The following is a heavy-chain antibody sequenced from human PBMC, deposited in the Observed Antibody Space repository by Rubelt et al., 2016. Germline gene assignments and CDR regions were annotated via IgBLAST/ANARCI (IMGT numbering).Heavy chain of an antibody. Sequence: EVRLLESGGGLVQPGGSLRLSCAASGFTFSSYAMSWVRQAPGKGLEWVSIISNSGDSTYYADSVKGRFPISRDNSKNTLYLQMNSLRAADTAVYYCAKDFRALVRGVIGISPDAFDIWGQGTMVTVSS. CDR3: AKDFRALVRGVIGISPDAFDI. CDR2: ISNSGDST. D-gene: IGHD3-10*01. J-gene: IGHJ3*02. CDR1: GFTFSSYA. V-gene: IGHV3-23*01.